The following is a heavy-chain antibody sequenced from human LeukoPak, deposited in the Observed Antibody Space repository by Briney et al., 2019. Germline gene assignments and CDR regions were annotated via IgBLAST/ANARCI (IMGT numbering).Heavy chain of an antibody. CDR3: ARPPYYYDSSGLLDY. CDR1: GYTFTGYY. J-gene: IGHJ4*02. Sequence: ASVKVSCKASGYTFTGYYMHWVRQAPGQGLEWMGWINPNSGGTNYAQKFQGRVTMTGDTSISTAYMELSRLRSDDTAVYYCARPPYYYDSSGLLDYWGQGTLVTVSS. D-gene: IGHD3-22*01. V-gene: IGHV1-2*02. CDR2: INPNSGGT.